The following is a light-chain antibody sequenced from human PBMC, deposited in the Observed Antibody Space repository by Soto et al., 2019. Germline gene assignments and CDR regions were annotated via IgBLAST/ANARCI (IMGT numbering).Light chain of an antibody. Sequence: EIVLTQSPGTLSLSPGERATLSCRASQSVSSSYLAWYQQKPGQAPRLLIYGVSSRATGLPDRFSGSWSGTDFTLTISRLEPEDFAVYYCQHYVNSPPTTFGQGTRLEIK. CDR2: GVS. CDR3: QHYVNSPPTT. CDR1: QSVSSSY. V-gene: IGKV3-20*01. J-gene: IGKJ5*01.